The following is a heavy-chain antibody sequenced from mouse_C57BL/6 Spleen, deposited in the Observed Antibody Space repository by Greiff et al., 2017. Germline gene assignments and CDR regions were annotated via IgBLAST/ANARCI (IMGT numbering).Heavy chain of an antibody. V-gene: IGHV8-8*01. CDR1: GFSLSTFGMG. Sequence: QVTLKVSGPGILQPSQTLSLTCSFSGFSLSTFGMGVGWIRQPSGKGLEWLAHIWWDDDKYYNPALKSRLTSSKDTSKNQVFLKIANVDTADTAAYYCARIGDYDGSSLYYSMDYWGQGTSVTVSS. CDR2: IWWDDDK. D-gene: IGHD1-1*01. CDR3: ARIGDYDGSSLYYSMDY. J-gene: IGHJ4*01.